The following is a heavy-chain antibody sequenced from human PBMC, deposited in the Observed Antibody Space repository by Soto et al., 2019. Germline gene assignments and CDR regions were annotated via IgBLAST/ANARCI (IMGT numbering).Heavy chain of an antibody. CDR1: GFTFTSYA. CDR3: AKRRGEGYFDY. V-gene: IGHV3-23*01. D-gene: IGHD3-16*01. J-gene: IGHJ4*02. CDR2: ISGSGGDT. Sequence: GGSLRLSCAVSGFTFTSYAMTWVRQAPGKGLEWVSAISGSGGDTYYADSVKGRFTISRDNSKNTLFLQMNSLRAEDTAVYYCAKRRGEGYFDYWGQGTLVTVYS.